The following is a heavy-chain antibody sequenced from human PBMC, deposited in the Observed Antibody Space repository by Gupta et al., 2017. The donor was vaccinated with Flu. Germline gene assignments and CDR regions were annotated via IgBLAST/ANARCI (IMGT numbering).Heavy chain of an antibody. D-gene: IGHD3-22*01. CDR3: ARGVADYYDSSGYLDY. CDR2: ISTSSSYI. J-gene: IGHJ4*02. Sequence: DVQVVESGGGLVKPGGSLRLSCAASKFTVSSYSMNWVRQAPGKGLEWVSYISTSSSYIYYADSVKGRFTISRDNAKNSLYLQMNSLRAEGTAVYYCARGVADYYDSSGYLDYWGQGTLVTVSA. CDR1: KFTVSSYS. V-gene: IGHV3-21*06.